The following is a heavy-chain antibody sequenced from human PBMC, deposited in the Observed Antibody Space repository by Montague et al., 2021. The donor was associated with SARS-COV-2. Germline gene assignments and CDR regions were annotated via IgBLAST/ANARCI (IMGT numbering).Heavy chain of an antibody. Sequence: SETLSLTCTVSAGSINNHYWSWIRQTPGKELEWIAYVYFSGTASHNPSLKSRVTISVDTSRSQFSLQLTSVTAADTAVYYCARRPSSGWSFDYWGQGTQVSVSS. CDR1: AGSINNHY. V-gene: IGHV4-59*08. CDR2: VYFSGTA. CDR3: ARRPSSGWSFDY. J-gene: IGHJ4*02. D-gene: IGHD6-19*01.